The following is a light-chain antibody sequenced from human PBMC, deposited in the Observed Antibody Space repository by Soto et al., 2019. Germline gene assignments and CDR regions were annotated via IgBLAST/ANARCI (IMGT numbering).Light chain of an antibody. J-gene: IGKJ1*01. Sequence: IQMTQYPSTLSASVGDRVTITCRASQSISSWLAWYQQKPGKAPKLLIYDASSLESGDPSRFSGSGSGTEFTLTISSLQPDDFATYYCQQYNSFTWTFGQGTKVEIK. V-gene: IGKV1-5*01. CDR2: DAS. CDR1: QSISSW. CDR3: QQYNSFTWT.